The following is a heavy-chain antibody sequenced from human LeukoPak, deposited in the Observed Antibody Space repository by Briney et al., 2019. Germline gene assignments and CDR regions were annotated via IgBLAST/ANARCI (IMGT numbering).Heavy chain of an antibody. J-gene: IGHJ4*02. Sequence: SQTLSLTCTVSGGSINSATYYWSWIRQPAGKGLEWVGRVYTSGSINYNPSLKSRVTISVDTSKNQFSLKLTSVTAADTAVYFCARMKSNGLDYWGQGTLVTVSS. D-gene: IGHD4-11*01. CDR2: VYTSGSI. V-gene: IGHV4-61*02. CDR3: ARMKSNGLDY. CDR1: GGSINSATYY.